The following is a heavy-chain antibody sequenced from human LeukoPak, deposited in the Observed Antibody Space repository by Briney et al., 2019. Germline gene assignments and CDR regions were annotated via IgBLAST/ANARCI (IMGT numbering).Heavy chain of an antibody. CDR3: AKGGYYERPWYFDY. CDR2: ISFDGTNK. D-gene: IGHD3-22*01. J-gene: IGHJ4*02. V-gene: IGHV3-30*18. Sequence: PGRSLRLSCAASGFTFSHYAMHWVRQAPGKGLEWVAVISFDGTNKFYADSVKGRFTISRDNSKNALYLQMNSLRAEDTAVHYCAKGGYYERPWYFDYWGQGTLVTVSS. CDR1: GFTFSHYA.